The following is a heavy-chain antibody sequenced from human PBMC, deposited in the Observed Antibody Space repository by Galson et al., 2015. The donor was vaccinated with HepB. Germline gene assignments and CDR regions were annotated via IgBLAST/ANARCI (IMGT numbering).Heavy chain of an antibody. J-gene: IGHJ6*03. CDR3: VRDRRRGYDYHYYYLDV. V-gene: IGHV3-53*01. D-gene: IGHD5-12*01. CDR2: IYSGGDT. Sequence: SLRLSCAASGFSVTRNDMTWVRQAPGKGLEWVAIIYSGGDTYYRDSVKGRFTISRADSKDTVYLQMYSLRVEDTAVYYCVRDRRRGYDYHYYYLDVWGKGTTVTVSS. CDR1: GFSVTRND.